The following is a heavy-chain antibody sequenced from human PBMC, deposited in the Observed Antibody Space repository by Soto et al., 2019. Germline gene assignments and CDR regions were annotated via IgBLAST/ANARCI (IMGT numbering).Heavy chain of an antibody. CDR2: INPSGGYT. CDR1: GYTFTSYY. J-gene: IGHJ4*02. V-gene: IGHV1-46*01. Sequence: ASVTVSCKASGYTFTSYYINWVQPAPGQGLEWLGIINPSGGYTTYAQRFLGRVTITRDMSTNTAYMELSSLRSEDTAVYYCAARVGYDSSGYVFDYWGQGTLVTVSS. CDR3: AARVGYDSSGYVFDY. D-gene: IGHD3-22*01.